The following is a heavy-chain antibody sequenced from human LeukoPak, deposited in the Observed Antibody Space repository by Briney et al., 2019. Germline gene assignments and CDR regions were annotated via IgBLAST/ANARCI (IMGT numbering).Heavy chain of an antibody. CDR3: VIGVGWQPDY. CDR1: GGSISGYY. D-gene: IGHD2-15*01. CDR2: IYTSGST. V-gene: IGHV4-4*07. J-gene: IGHJ4*02. Sequence: SETRSLTCTVSGGSISGYYWSWIRQPAGKGLEWIGRIYTSGSTNYNPSLKSRVTMSVDTSKNQFSLKLRSVTAADTAVYYCVIGVGWQPDYWGQGALVTVSS.